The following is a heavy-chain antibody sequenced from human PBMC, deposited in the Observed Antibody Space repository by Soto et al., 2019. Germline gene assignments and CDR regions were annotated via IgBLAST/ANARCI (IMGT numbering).Heavy chain of an antibody. CDR2: INPNRGGT. D-gene: IGHD3-16*01. CDR1: GYTFTGYC. Sequence: QVQLVQSGAEVKKPGASVKVSCKASGYTFTGYCMHWVRQAPGQGLEWMGWINPNRGGTNYAQKFQGWVTMTRDTSISTDYMELSRLRSDDTAVYYCARAYVVSPDYYHYGMDVWGQGTKVTVSS. J-gene: IGHJ6*02. CDR3: ARAYVVSPDYYHYGMDV. V-gene: IGHV1-2*04.